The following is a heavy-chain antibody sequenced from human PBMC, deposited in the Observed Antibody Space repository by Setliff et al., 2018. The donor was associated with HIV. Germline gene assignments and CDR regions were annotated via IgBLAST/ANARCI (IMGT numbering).Heavy chain of an antibody. J-gene: IGHJ5*02. CDR3: ARVPVPGANWFDP. CDR2: VSQSGST. Sequence: SETLSLTCSVSGVSINRTDHYWGWIRQSPGKSLEWIGSVSQSGSTYYNPSPKSRITISVDRSKNLFSLKLISVTAADQGVYYCARVPVPGANWFDPWGLGTLVTAPQ. V-gene: IGHV4-39*01. CDR1: GVSINRTDHY.